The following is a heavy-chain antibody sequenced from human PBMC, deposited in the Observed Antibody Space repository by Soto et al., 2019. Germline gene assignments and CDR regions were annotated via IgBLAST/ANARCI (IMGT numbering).Heavy chain of an antibody. J-gene: IGHJ4*02. D-gene: IGHD5-18*01. V-gene: IGHV1-18*01. Sequence: QVQLVQSGAEVREPGASVKVSCKASGYTFTNYGVSWVRQAPGQGLEWMGWIGGYKGNTNYAQKLQRRVTLTTDTSTSTAYMGLRSLRSDDTAVYYCAPHTLDTGMPSGYWGQGTLVTVSS. CDR1: GYTFTNYG. CDR2: IGGYKGNT. CDR3: APHTLDTGMPSGY.